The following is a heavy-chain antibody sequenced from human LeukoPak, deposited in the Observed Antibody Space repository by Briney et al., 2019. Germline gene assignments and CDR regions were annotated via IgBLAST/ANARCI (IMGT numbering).Heavy chain of an antibody. CDR1: GGSFSGYS. V-gene: IGHV4-34*01. CDR2: INHSGGT. CDR3: ARSGIAASIGYYYYYYGMDV. D-gene: IGHD6-13*01. J-gene: IGHJ6*02. Sequence: PSETLSLTCAVYGGSFSGYSWNWIRQPPVKGLEWIGEINHSGGTNYSPSLKSRVTISVDTSKKQFSLKLSSVTAADTAVYYCARSGIAASIGYYYYYYGMDVWGQGTTVTVSS.